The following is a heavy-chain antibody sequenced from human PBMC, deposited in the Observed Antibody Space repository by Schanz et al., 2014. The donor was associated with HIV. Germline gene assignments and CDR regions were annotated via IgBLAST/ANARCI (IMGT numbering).Heavy chain of an antibody. CDR3: AKNGITDYFDY. CDR2: ISGSGGRT. V-gene: IGHV3-23*01. D-gene: IGHD1-26*01. J-gene: IGHJ4*02. Sequence: EVQLLESGGGLVQPGGSLRLSCTASGLPFSTYAMSWVRQAPGKGLEWVSAISGSGGRTYYADSVKGRFTISRDNSKNTVYLQMNSLRAEDTAIYYCAKNGITDYFDYWGQGSLVTVSS. CDR1: GLPFSTYA.